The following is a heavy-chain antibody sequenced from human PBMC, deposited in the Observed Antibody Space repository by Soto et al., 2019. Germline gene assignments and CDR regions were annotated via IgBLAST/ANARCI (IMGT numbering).Heavy chain of an antibody. CDR3: VAELGFGKLSVV. CDR2: IIPLFGTT. V-gene: IGHV1-69*01. J-gene: IGHJ6*02. D-gene: IGHD3-10*01. CDR1: GDTFKNCV. Sequence: QVQVVQSGVEERRPGSSVKVSCKASGDTFKNCVISWVRQAPGQGLEWMGGIIPLFGTTDFAQRFQGRLTITTDESTTTAYMELSRLRSEDTATYYCVAELGFGKLSVVWGQGTTVIVSS.